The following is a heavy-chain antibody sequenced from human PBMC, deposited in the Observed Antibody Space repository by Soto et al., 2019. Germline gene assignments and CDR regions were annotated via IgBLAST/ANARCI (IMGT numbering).Heavy chain of an antibody. CDR2: IYYSGST. CDR3: ARVGGVAARTFDY. D-gene: IGHD6-6*01. Sequence: ETLSLTCTVSGGPINDFYWSWIRQPPGKGLEWIGYIYYSGSTDYNPSLKGRVTISVDTSKNQFSLKLRSVTAADTAVYYCARVGGVAARTFDYWGQGTLVTVSS. V-gene: IGHV4-59*01. J-gene: IGHJ4*02. CDR1: GGPINDFY.